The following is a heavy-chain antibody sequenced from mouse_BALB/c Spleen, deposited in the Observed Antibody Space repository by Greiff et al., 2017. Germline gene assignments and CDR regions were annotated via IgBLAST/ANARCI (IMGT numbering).Heavy chain of an antibody. D-gene: IGHD3-1*01. CDR1: GFTFSSYA. Sequence: EVKLMESGGGLVKPGGSLKLSCAASGFTFSSYAMSWVRQSPEKRLEWVAEISSGGSYTYYPDTVTGRFTISRDNAKNTLYLEMSSLRSEDTAMYYCARDGATGYFDYWGQGTTLTVSS. V-gene: IGHV5-9-4*01. J-gene: IGHJ2*01. CDR3: ARDGATGYFDY. CDR2: ISSGGSYT.